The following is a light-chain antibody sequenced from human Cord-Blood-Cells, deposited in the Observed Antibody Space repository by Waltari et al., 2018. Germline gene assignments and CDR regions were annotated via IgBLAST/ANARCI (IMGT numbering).Light chain of an antibody. J-gene: IGLJ3*02. Sequence: QSALTQPASVSGSPGQSITISCTGTSSDVGGYNYVSWYQQHPGKAPKLMIYDVSNRASGVSKRFAGSKSGSTAALTISGLQAEDEADYYCSSYTSSSTWVFGGETKLTVL. CDR2: DVS. V-gene: IGLV2-14*03. CDR3: SSYTSSSTWV. CDR1: SSDVGGYNY.